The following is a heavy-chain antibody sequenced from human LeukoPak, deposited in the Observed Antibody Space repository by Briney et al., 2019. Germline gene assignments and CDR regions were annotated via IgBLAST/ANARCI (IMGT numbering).Heavy chain of an antibody. CDR3: ARDTPGYCSGGSCPRAFDY. J-gene: IGHJ4*02. CDR1: GYTFISYG. Sequence: AASVKVSCKASGYTFISYGISWVRQAPGQGLEWMGWISGYNDNTNHAQDLQGRVTMTTDTSTSTAYMELRSLRSDDTAVYYCARDTPGYCSGGSCPRAFDYWGQGTLVTVSS. D-gene: IGHD2-15*01. V-gene: IGHV1-18*01. CDR2: ISGYNDNT.